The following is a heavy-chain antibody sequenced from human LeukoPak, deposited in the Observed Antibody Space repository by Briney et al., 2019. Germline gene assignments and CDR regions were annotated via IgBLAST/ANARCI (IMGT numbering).Heavy chain of an antibody. Sequence: ASVKVSFKASGYMFTGYYMHWVRQAPEQGLEWMGWINPNSGGTNYAQKFQGRVAMTRDTSISTAYMELSSLRSDDTAVYYCARGYCSGDCFTLFDYWGQGTLVTVSS. CDR1: GYMFTGYY. CDR2: INPNSGGT. V-gene: IGHV1-2*02. J-gene: IGHJ4*02. D-gene: IGHD2-21*02. CDR3: ARGYCSGDCFTLFDY.